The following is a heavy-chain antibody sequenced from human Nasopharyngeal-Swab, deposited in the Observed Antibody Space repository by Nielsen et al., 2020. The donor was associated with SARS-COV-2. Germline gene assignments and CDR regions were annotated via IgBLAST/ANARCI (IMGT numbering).Heavy chain of an antibody. CDR1: GFMLSSHG. V-gene: IGHV3-23*01. J-gene: IGHJ4*02. D-gene: IGHD2-8*01. CDR2: INYGGDDT. Sequence: GESLKISCAASGFMLSSHGMMLVRQAPGKGLEGVAVINYGGDDTYYGDSVKGRFPISRDNSKNTLYLQMNSLRAEDTAVYYCANRPALIGIWGQGTLVTVSS. CDR3: ANRPALIGI.